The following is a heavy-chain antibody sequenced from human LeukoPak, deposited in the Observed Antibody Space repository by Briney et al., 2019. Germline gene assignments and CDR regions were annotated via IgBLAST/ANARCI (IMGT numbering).Heavy chain of an antibody. Sequence: SETLSLTCHVSGYSISSAYYWGWIRQPPGKELEWIGSIHYSGSTSYNPSLKSRVTTSGDTSKNQFSLKLSSVTAADTAVYYCARGFRGPNFDYWGQGTLVTVSS. V-gene: IGHV4-38-2*02. CDR2: IHYSGST. D-gene: IGHD3-10*01. CDR3: ARGFRGPNFDY. J-gene: IGHJ4*02. CDR1: GYSISSAYY.